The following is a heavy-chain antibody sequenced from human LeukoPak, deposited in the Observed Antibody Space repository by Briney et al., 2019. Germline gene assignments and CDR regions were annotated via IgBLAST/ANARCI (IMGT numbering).Heavy chain of an antibody. V-gene: IGHV1-8*02. Sequence: GASVKVSCKASGYTFTSYDINWVRQATGQGLEWMGWMNPNSGNTGYAQKFQGRVTMTEDTSTDTAYMELSSLRSEDTAVYYCATRYCSSTSCYSGLHGWGQGTLVTVSS. D-gene: IGHD2-2*02. J-gene: IGHJ4*02. CDR2: MNPNSGNT. CDR3: ATRYCSSTSCYSGLHG. CDR1: GYTFTSYD.